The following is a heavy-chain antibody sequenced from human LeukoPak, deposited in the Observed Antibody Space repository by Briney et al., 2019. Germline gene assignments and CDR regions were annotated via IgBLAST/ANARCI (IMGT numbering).Heavy chain of an antibody. V-gene: IGHV1-2*02. Sequence: ASVKVSCKASGYTFTDYYMHWVRQAPGQGLEWMGWINPNSGGTKYAQKFQGRVTMTRDTSIRTAYMELTSLRSDDTAVYYCARGTWFGELLSNDRWGQGTLVAVPS. J-gene: IGHJ5*02. CDR3: ARGTWFGELLSNDR. CDR1: GYTFTDYY. D-gene: IGHD3-10*01. CDR2: INPNSGGT.